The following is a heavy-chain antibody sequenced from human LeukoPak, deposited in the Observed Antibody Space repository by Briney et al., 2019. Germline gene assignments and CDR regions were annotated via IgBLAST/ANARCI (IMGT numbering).Heavy chain of an antibody. CDR1: GYTFTSYD. CDR3: ARGYFDWLLPPSFDY. CDR2: MNHNSGST. D-gene: IGHD3-9*01. J-gene: IGHJ4*02. V-gene: IGHV1-8*01. Sequence: ASVKVFCKASGYTFTSYDINWVRQATGQGLAWMGWMNHNSGSTGYAQKFQGRVTMSRNTSISTAYMELSSLRSEDTAVYYCARGYFDWLLPPSFDYWGQGAMVTASS.